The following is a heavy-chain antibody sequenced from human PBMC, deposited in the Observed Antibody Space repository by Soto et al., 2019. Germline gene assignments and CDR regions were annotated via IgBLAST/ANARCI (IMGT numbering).Heavy chain of an antibody. D-gene: IGHD3-22*01. V-gene: IGHV4-59*01. Sequence: QVQLQESGPGLVKPSETLSLTCTVSGASITSSYWSWIRQSPGKGLEWIGYVYYSGSTNYNPSLKSRVTISVDTSKNQFSLKLSSVTAADTAVYYCARGYYDRSCQSNTFDIWGQGTMVTVSS. CDR3: ARGYYDRSCQSNTFDI. J-gene: IGHJ3*02. CDR1: GASITSSY. CDR2: VYYSGST.